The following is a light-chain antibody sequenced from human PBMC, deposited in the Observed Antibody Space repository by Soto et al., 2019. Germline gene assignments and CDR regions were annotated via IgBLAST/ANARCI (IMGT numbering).Light chain of an antibody. V-gene: IGKV1-5*01. CDR3: QQYTGYTRT. Sequence: GDRVTITCRASQSIGDSLAWYQQKPGKAPYLLISDVSSLERGVPSRFSGSGSGTEFTLTISSMQPDDFATFYCQQYTGYTRTSVQGTKFDI. CDR2: DVS. CDR1: QSIGDS. J-gene: IGKJ1*01.